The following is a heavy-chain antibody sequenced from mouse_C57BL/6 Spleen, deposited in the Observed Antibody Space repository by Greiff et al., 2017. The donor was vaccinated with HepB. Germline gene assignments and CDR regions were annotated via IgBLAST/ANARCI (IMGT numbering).Heavy chain of an antibody. D-gene: IGHD2-2*01. V-gene: IGHV1-78*01. CDR2: IYPRDGST. J-gene: IGHJ2*01. CDR1: GYTFTDHT. Sequence: VKLQQSDAELVKPGASVKISCKVSGYTFTDHTIHWMKQRPEQGLEWIGYIYPRDGSTKYNEKFKGKATLTADKSSSTAYMQLNSLTSEDSAVYFCARESYYGYDGFDYWGQGTTLTVSS. CDR3: ARESYYGYDGFDY.